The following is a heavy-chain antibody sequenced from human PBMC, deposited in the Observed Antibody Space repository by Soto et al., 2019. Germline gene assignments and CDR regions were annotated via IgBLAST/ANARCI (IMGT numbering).Heavy chain of an antibody. J-gene: IGHJ2*01. CDR3: ARLAAVAGWYFDL. CDR1: GFTFSSYG. Sequence: QVQLVESGGGVVQPGRSLRLSCAASGFTFSSYGMHWVRQAPGKGLGWVAVIWYDGSNKYYADSVKGRFTISRDNCKNSLYLQMNSLRAEDTAVYYCARLAAVAGWYFDLWGRGTLVTVSS. D-gene: IGHD6-19*01. V-gene: IGHV3-33*01. CDR2: IWYDGSNK.